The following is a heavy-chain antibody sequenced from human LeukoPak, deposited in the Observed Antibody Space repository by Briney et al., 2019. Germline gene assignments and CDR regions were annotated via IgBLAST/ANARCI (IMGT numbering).Heavy chain of an antibody. D-gene: IGHD3-10*01. J-gene: IGHJ4*02. V-gene: IGHV3-7*01. CDR3: ARERMYSGSGSTYPYYDY. CDR1: GFTFSSYW. Sequence: PGGSLRLSCAASGFTFSSYWMSWVRQSPGKGLEWVANIKPDGSEKYYVDPVKGRFTISRDNAKNALYLEMNSLGAGDTAVYYCARERMYSGSGSTYPYYDYWGQGTLVTVSS. CDR2: IKPDGSEK.